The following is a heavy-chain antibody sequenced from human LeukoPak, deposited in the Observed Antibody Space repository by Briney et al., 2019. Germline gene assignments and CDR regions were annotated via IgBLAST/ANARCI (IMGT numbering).Heavy chain of an antibody. J-gene: IGHJ3*02. CDR2: ISYDGSNK. Sequence: GRSLRLSCAASGFIFSNYDIHWVRQAPGKGLEWVAVISYDGSNKYYADSVKGRFTISRDNSQNTLFLQMNSLRAEDTAVYYCAKVSDSGYVQDIWGQGTMVTVSS. V-gene: IGHV3-30*18. D-gene: IGHD5-12*01. CDR1: GFIFSNYD. CDR3: AKVSDSGYVQDI.